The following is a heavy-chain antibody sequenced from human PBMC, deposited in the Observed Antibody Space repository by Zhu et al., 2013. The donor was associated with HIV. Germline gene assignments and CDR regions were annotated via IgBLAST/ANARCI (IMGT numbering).Heavy chain of an antibody. CDR2: IDPNSGGT. J-gene: IGHJ4*02. CDR1: GYTFTDYY. D-gene: IGHD5-18*01. Sequence: QVQMVQSGAEVKKPGASVKVSCKASGYTFTDYYIHWVRQAPGPGLEWVGRIDPNSGGTEYAQKFQGRVTMTRDTSISTAYMDLSRLRSDDTAVYYCARDHHPSFGYSYGEIDYWGQGTLVTVSS. V-gene: IGHV1-2*06. CDR3: ARDHHPSFGYSYGEIDY.